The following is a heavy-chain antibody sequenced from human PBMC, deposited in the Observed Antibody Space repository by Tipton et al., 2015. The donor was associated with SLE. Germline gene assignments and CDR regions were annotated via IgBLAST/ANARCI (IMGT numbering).Heavy chain of an antibody. CDR2: IYYSGST. Sequence: TLSLTCTVSGGSISSHYWSWIRQPPGKGLEWIGYIYYSGSTNYNPSLKSRVTISVDTSKNQFSLKLSSVTAADTAMYYCARHARYSSSSDAFDIWGQGTMVTVSS. CDR3: ARHARYSSSSDAFDI. D-gene: IGHD6-13*01. V-gene: IGHV4-59*11. J-gene: IGHJ3*02. CDR1: GGSISSHY.